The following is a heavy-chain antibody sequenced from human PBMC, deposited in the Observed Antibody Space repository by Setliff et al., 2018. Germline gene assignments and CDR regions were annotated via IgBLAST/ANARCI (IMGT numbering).Heavy chain of an antibody. CDR2: SRNKGNSYST. CDR1: GFTFSDHY. Sequence: PGGSLRLSCTDSGFTFSDHYMDWVRQAPGKGLEWVGRSRNKGNSYSTEYAASVKGRFTISRDDSKNSLYLQMNSLKTEDTAVYYCTRARDRSGYWDFDYWGQGTLVTVSS. CDR3: TRARDRSGYWDFDY. V-gene: IGHV3-72*01. J-gene: IGHJ4*02. D-gene: IGHD3-3*01.